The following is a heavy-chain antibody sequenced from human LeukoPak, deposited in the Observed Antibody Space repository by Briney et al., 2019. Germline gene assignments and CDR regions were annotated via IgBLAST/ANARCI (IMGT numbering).Heavy chain of an antibody. D-gene: IGHD2-2*02. CDR1: ASSFTRYA. CDR3: AKDSGCCSSTSCYIRHFQQ. V-gene: IGHV3-23*01. Sequence: PGRSLTLSCAASASSFTRYAMSSGSHAPGEGMGWGSAVSVSSGMTYYAESVKGRFTISRDNYKHTLYLQMNSLRAEDTAVYYCAKDSGCCSSTSCYIRHFQQWGQGTLLTVSS. CDR2: VSVSSGMT. J-gene: IGHJ1*01.